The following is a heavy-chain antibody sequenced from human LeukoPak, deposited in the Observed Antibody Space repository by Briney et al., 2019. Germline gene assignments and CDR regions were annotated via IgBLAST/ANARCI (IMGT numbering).Heavy chain of an antibody. V-gene: IGHV1-8*03. CDR2: MNPNSGNT. CDR3: ARVHFLESDY. Sequence: ASVKVSCKASGYTFTSYDINWVRQATGQGLEWMGWMNPNSGNTGYAQKFQGRVTITRDTSISTAYMELSRLRSDDTAVYYCARVHFLESDYWGQGTLVTVSS. J-gene: IGHJ4*02. D-gene: IGHD3-3*01. CDR1: GYTFTSYD.